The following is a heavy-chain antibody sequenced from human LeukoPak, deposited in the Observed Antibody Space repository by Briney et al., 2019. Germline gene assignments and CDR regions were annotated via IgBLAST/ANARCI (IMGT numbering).Heavy chain of an antibody. CDR1: GFTFSSYG. D-gene: IGHD1-26*01. V-gene: IGHV3-23*01. CDR2: ISGSGGST. CDR3: ARDFVGAHDY. J-gene: IGHJ4*02. Sequence: PGGSLRLSCAASGFTFSSYGMSWVRQAPGKGLEWVSAISGSGGSTYYADSVKGRFTISRDNSKNTLYLQMNSLRAEDTAVYYCARDFVGAHDYWGQGTLVTVSS.